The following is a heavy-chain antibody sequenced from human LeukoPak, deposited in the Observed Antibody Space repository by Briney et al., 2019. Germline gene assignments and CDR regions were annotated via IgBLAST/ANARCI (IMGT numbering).Heavy chain of an antibody. D-gene: IGHD6-19*01. V-gene: IGHV3-21*01. CDR1: GFTFSSYS. Sequence: GGSLRLSCAASGFTFSSYSMNWVRQAPGKGLEWVSYISSSSSYIYYADSVKGRFTISRDNAKNSLYLQMNSLRAEDTAVYYCAREEASSGWYPGRFDPWGQGTLVTVSS. J-gene: IGHJ5*02. CDR3: AREEASSGWYPGRFDP. CDR2: ISSSSSYI.